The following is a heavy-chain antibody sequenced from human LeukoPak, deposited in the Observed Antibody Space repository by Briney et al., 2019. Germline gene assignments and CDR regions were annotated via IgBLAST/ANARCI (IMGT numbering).Heavy chain of an antibody. D-gene: IGHD3-22*01. CDR2: IKSDGSST. CDR3: ASEAYYYDSSGYKPLVY. V-gene: IGHV3-74*01. Sequence: GGSLRLSCEASGFTFSSYWMHWVRQGPGKGLVWVSRIKSDGSSTSYADSVKGRFTISRDNAKNTLYLQMNSLRTEDTAVYYCASEAYYYDSSGYKPLVYWGQGTLVTVSS. J-gene: IGHJ4*02. CDR1: GFTFSSYW.